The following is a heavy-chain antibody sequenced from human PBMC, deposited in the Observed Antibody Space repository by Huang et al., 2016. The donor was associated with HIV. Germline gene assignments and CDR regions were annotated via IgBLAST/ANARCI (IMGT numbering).Heavy chain of an antibody. CDR3: ARDEDSSGYYYWYIDL. D-gene: IGHD3-22*01. V-gene: IGHV3-7*01. CDR1: GFTFSNYW. J-gene: IGHJ2*01. CDR2: IKQDGSEI. Sequence: EVQLVESGGGLVQPGGSLRLSCAASGFTFSNYWMSWVRQPPGKGLEWVANIKQDGSEIYYVDSVKGRFTISRDNVKNSLFLQMNSLRAEDTAVYYCARDEDSSGYYYWYIDLWGRGTLVTVSS.